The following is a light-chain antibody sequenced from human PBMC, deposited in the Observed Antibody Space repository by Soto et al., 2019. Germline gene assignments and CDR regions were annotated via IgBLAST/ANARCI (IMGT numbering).Light chain of an antibody. J-gene: IGKJ4*01. CDR1: QSVSSY. V-gene: IGKV3-11*01. CDR3: QQRSDWPST. Sequence: EMVLTQSPATLSLSPGNRATLSCRASQSVSSYLAWYQQKPGQAPRLLIYDASTRATGIPARFSGSGSGTDFTLTITGLEPEDFAVYYCQQRSDWPSTFGGGTKVEIK. CDR2: DAS.